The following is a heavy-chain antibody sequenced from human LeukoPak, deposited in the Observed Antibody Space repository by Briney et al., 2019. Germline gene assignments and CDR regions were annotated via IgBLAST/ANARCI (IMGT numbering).Heavy chain of an antibody. D-gene: IGHD3-22*01. Sequence: PSETLSLTCTVSGGSISSYYWSWIRQPAGKGLEWIGYIYYSGSTNYNPSLKSRVTISVDTSKNQFSLKLSSVTAADTAVYYCASSLPFRWLFPLDVWGKGTTVTASS. CDR1: GGSISSYY. J-gene: IGHJ6*04. CDR2: IYYSGST. CDR3: ASSLPFRWLFPLDV. V-gene: IGHV4-59*01.